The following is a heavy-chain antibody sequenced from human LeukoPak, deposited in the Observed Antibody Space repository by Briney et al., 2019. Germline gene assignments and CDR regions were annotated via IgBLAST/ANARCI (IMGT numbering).Heavy chain of an antibody. D-gene: IGHD2-15*01. J-gene: IGHJ4*02. CDR3: AAGGGYCSGGSCYSIDY. CDR2: INHSGST. CDR1: GGSFSGYY. Sequence: SETLSLTCAVYGGSFSGYYWSWIRQPPGKGLEWIGEINHSGSTNYNPSLKSRVTISVDTSKNQFSLKLSSVTAAGTAVYYCAAGGGYCSGGSCYSIDYWGQGTLVTVSS. V-gene: IGHV4-34*01.